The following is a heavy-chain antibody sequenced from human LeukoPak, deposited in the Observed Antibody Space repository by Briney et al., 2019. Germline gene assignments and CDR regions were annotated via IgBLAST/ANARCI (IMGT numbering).Heavy chain of an antibody. Sequence: PGESLRLSCVASGFTFSNNAMSWVRQAPGKGLEWVSYISSSSSTIYYADSVKGRFTISRDNAKNSLYLQMNSLRAEDTAVYYCARDVAYSSSWFFDYWGQGTLVTVSS. D-gene: IGHD6-13*01. CDR3: ARDVAYSSSWFFDY. CDR2: ISSSSSTI. J-gene: IGHJ4*02. V-gene: IGHV3-48*04. CDR1: GFTFSNNA.